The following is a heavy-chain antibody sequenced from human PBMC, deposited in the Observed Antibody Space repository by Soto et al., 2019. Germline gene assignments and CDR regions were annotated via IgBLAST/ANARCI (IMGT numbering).Heavy chain of an antibody. CDR2: IKQDGSEK. J-gene: IGHJ4*02. Sequence: WVSQKKKKGLEWVANIKQDGSEKYYVDSVKGRCTISRDNAKNTLYLQMHRLRAEDTAVYYCFLVKADDVLRVVLSVSDFWGQRT. D-gene: IGHD3-16*01. CDR3: FLVKADDVLRVVLSVSDF. V-gene: IGHV3-7*01.